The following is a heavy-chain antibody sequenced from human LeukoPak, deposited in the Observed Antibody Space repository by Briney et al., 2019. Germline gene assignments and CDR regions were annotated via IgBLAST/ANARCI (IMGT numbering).Heavy chain of an antibody. CDR3: AKGLYSGSYWGSFDY. D-gene: IGHD1-26*01. V-gene: IGHV3-23*01. CDR1: GFTFSNYA. CDR2: ISGSGGTT. Sequence: GGSLRLSCAASGFTFSNYAVNWVRQAPGKGLEWVSGISGSGGTTYYADSVKGCFSISRDNSKNTLYLQMNSLRAEDTAIYYCAKGLYSGSYWGSFDYWGQGTLVTVSS. J-gene: IGHJ4*02.